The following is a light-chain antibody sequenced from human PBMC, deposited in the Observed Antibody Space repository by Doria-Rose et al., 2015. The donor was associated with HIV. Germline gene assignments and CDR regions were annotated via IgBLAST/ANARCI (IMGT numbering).Light chain of an antibody. CDR2: AAA. Sequence: HTLLICAAANLQSGVPSRFSGSGSGTDFTLTINSLLPEDFATYYWQQSSRSPPYSFGQGTKLEIK. V-gene: IGKV1-39*01. J-gene: IGKJ2*01. CDR3: QQSSRSPPYS.